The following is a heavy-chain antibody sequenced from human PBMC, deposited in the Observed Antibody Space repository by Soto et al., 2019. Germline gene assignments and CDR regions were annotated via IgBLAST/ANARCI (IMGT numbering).Heavy chain of an antibody. CDR2: INPNSGGT. CDR3: ARGAPYVLRYFDWFSPVDY. V-gene: IGHV1-2*02. D-gene: IGHD3-9*01. CDR1: GYTFTGYY. Sequence: GASVKVSCKASGYTFTGYYMHWVRQAPGQGLEWMGWINPNSGGTNYAQKFQGRVTMTRDTSISTAYMELSRLRSDDTAVYYCARGAPYVLRYFDWFSPVDYWGQGTLVTVSS. J-gene: IGHJ4*02.